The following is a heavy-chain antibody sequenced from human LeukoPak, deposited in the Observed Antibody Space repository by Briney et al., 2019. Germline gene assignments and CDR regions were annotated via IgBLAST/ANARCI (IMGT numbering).Heavy chain of an antibody. CDR2: INSDGSST. CDR1: GFTFSSYW. Sequence: PGGSLRLSSAASGFTFSSYWMPWVRQAPGKGLVWVSRINSDGSSTSYADSVKGRFTISRDNAKNTLYLQMNSLRAEDTAVYYCARGAYCGGDCPHAFDIWGQGTMVTVSS. J-gene: IGHJ3*02. D-gene: IGHD2-21*02. V-gene: IGHV3-74*01. CDR3: ARGAYCGGDCPHAFDI.